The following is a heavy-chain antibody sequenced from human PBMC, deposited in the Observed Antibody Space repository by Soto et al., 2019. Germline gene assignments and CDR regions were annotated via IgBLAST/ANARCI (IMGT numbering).Heavy chain of an antibody. Sequence: QVQLQESGPGLVKPSETLSLTCTVSGGSISSYYWSWIRQPPGKGLEWIGFIFYSGSTSYNPSLKSRVHISLDTAEYLFSLTLNSVTVADSAVYHWASMLGAPVLSVDCWGQGTLVDVSS. J-gene: IGHJ4*02. CDR3: ASMLGAPVLSVDC. CDR1: GGSISSYY. V-gene: IGHV4-59*01. D-gene: IGHD3-10*02. CDR2: IFYSGST.